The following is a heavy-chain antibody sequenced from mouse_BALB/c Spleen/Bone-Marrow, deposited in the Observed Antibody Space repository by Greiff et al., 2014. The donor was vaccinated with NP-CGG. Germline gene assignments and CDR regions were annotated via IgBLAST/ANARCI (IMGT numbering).Heavy chain of an antibody. CDR2: INPYNDGT. Sequence: VQLQQPGPELVKPGASVKMSCKASGYTFTSYVMHWVKQKPGQGPEWIGYINPYNDGTKYNEKFKGKATLTSDKSSSTAYMELSSLTSEDSAVYYCARKVWYYAMDYWGQGTSVTVSS. CDR1: GYTFTSYV. CDR3: ARKVWYYAMDY. J-gene: IGHJ4*01. V-gene: IGHV1-14*01. D-gene: IGHD2-10*02.